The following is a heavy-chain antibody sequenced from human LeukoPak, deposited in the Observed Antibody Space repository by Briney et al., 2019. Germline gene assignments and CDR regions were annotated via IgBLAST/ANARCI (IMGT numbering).Heavy chain of an antibody. J-gene: IGHJ4*02. CDR3: AIDVGELLTY. D-gene: IGHD1-26*01. CDR1: RYTLTELS. Sequence: ASVKVSCKVSRYTLTELSMHWVRQAPGKGLEWMGGVDPEDGEIIYAQKFQGRVTMTEDTSTDTAHMELSSLRSEDTAVYYCAIDVGELLTYWGQGTLVTVSS. CDR2: VDPEDGEI. V-gene: IGHV1-24*01.